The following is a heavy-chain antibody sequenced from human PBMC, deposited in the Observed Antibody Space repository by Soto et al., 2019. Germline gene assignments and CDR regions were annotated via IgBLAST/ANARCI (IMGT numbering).Heavy chain of an antibody. CDR3: AKSECDYVWGSYTH. CDR2: ISGSGGST. V-gene: IGHV3-23*01. CDR1: GFTFSSYA. D-gene: IGHD3-16*01. Sequence: GGSLRLSCAASGFTFSSYAMSWVRQAPGKGLEWVSAISGSGGSTYYADSVKGRFTISRDNSKNTLYLQMNSLRAEDTAVYYCAKSECDYVWGSYTHWGQGTLVTVSS. J-gene: IGHJ4*02.